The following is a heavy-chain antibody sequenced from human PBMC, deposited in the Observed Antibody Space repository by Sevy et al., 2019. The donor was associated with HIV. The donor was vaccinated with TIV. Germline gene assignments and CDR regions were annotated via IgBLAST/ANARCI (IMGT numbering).Heavy chain of an antibody. J-gene: IGHJ4*02. CDR1: GFTFSNYA. D-gene: IGHD6-19*01. CDR2: IRISGGNT. CDR3: AKEWTQLSDWYGELDY. Sequence: GGSLRLSCAASGFTFSNYAMSWVRQAPGKGLEWVSSIRISGGNTYYADSVKGRFTISRDNSKNTLYWKMNSLRAEDTAVYYCAKEWTQLSDWYGELDYWGQGSLVTVSS. V-gene: IGHV3-23*01.